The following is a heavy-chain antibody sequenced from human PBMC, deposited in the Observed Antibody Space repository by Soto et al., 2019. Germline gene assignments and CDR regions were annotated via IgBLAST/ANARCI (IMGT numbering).Heavy chain of an antibody. Sequence: QVQVVESGGSVVQPGRSLTLSCAASGFTFSTYGMHWVRQAPGKGLEWVAIISYDGSDKRYADSVKGRFAIYRDNSMKTLYLKLNSMRAEDTAVYYCAKDIHAGRDGYKYGADYWGQGTLVTVSS. CDR3: AKDIHAGRDGYKYGADY. D-gene: IGHD5-12*01. J-gene: IGHJ4*02. CDR2: ISYDGSDK. CDR1: GFTFSTYG. V-gene: IGHV3-30*18.